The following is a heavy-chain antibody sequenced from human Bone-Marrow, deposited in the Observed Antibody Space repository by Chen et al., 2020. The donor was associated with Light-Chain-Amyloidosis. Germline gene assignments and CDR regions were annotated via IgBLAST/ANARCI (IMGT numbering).Heavy chain of an antibody. CDR3: SIRIAVPGANEET. D-gene: IGHD6-19*01. V-gene: IGHV4-39*02. CDR1: DGSINSGDYY. Sequence: QLQLQESGPGLVKPSETLSLTCTVSDGSINSGDYYWGWLRQSPGKGLEWIGSIYYSGAAFYNPSLRSRVTISQDTSKNLLSLRLTSVTAADTAVYYCSIRIAVPGANEETWGQGTLVTVSS. J-gene: IGHJ5*02. CDR2: IYYSGAA.